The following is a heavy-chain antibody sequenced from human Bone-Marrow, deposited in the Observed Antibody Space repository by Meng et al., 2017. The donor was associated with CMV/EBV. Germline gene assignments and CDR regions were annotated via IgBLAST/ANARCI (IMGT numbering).Heavy chain of an antibody. Sequence: GGSLRLSCAASGFTFSSYSMNWVRQAPGKGLEWVANIKEDGSQKYYVDSVKGRFTISRDNADNSLYLQMNRLRAEDTAVYYCARDGGLVYYYDILTGRGLSTIYGMDVWGQGTTVTVSS. J-gene: IGHJ6*02. CDR2: IKEDGSQK. D-gene: IGHD3-9*01. CDR3: ARDGGLVYYYDILTGRGLSTIYGMDV. V-gene: IGHV3-7*01. CDR1: GFTFSSYS.